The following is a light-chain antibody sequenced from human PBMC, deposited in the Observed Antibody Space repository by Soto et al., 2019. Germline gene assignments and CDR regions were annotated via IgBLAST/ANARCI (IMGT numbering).Light chain of an antibody. CDR2: WAS. Sequence: DIVMTQSPDSLAVSLGERATINCKSSQTVLRSSNNKNHLAWYHHKPEQPPKMLISWASTLESGVPDRFSGSGSGTDFTLTISSLQAEDVAVYYCQHYYTVPVTFGQGTRLEIK. CDR3: QHYYTVPVT. V-gene: IGKV4-1*01. J-gene: IGKJ5*01. CDR1: QTVLRSSNNKNH.